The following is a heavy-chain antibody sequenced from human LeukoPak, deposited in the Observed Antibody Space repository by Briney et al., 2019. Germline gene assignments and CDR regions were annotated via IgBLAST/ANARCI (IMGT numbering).Heavy chain of an antibody. V-gene: IGHV4-31*03. Sequence: SETLSLTCTVSGGSISSGGYYWSWIRQHPGKGLEWIGYIYYSGSTYYNPSLKSRVTISVDTSKNQFSLKLSSVTAADTAMYYCARATYYDYVWGSYRKEGYYYYGMDVWGQGTTVTVSS. CDR3: ARATYYDYVWGSYRKEGYYYYGMDV. CDR1: GGSISSGGYY. D-gene: IGHD3-16*02. J-gene: IGHJ6*02. CDR2: IYYSGST.